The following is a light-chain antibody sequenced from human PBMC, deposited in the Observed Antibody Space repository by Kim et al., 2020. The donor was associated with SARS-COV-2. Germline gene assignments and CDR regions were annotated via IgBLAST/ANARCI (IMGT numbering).Light chain of an antibody. J-gene: IGKJ2*01. V-gene: IGKV2-30*01. CDR3: MQGTVWPYT. CDR2: EVS. CDR1: QSLVFRNGNTY. Sequence: QPASISCRSSQSLVFRNGNTYLTWFQQRPGQSPRRLIYEVSKRDSGAPDRISGSGSGTDFKLKISRVEAEDVGVYYCMQGTVWPYTFGQGTKLEI.